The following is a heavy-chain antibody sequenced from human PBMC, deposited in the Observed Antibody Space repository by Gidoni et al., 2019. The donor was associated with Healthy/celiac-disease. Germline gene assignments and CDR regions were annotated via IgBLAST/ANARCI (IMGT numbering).Heavy chain of an antibody. V-gene: IGHV1-24*01. J-gene: IGHJ4*02. CDR1: GYTLTELS. Sequence: QVQLVQSGAEVKKPGASVTVSCQVSGYTLTELSMHWWRQAPGKGLEWMGGFDPEDGETIYAQKFQGRVTMTEDTSTDTAYMYLSSLRSEDTAVYYCETDNGELAVAGGYYFDYWGQGTLVTVSS. CDR3: ETDNGELAVAGGYYFDY. D-gene: IGHD6-19*01. CDR2: FDPEDGET.